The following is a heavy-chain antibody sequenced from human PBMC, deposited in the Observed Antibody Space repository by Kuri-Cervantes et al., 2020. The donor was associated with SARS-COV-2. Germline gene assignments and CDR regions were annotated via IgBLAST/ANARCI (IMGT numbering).Heavy chain of an antibody. CDR2: ISYDGSNK. D-gene: IGHD2-21*01. V-gene: IGHV3-30*18. Sequence: GGSLRLSCAASGFTFSSYGTHWVRQAPGKGLEWVAVISYDGSNKYYADSVKGRFTISRDNSKNTLYLQMNSLRAGDTAIYYCAKDRAGVHDFWGQGTLVTVSS. CDR1: GFTFSSYG. J-gene: IGHJ4*02. CDR3: AKDRAGVHDF.